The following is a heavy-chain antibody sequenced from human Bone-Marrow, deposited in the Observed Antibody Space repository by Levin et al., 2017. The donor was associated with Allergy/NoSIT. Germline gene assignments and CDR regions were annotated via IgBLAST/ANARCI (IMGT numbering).Heavy chain of an antibody. D-gene: IGHD4-23*01. J-gene: IGHJ4*02. CDR2: INWNGGST. CDR3: ARVIYGGNGYYFDY. V-gene: IGHV3-20*04. CDR1: GFTFDDYG. Sequence: GESLKISCAASGFTFDDYGMSWVRQAPGKGLEWVSGINWNGGSTGYADSVKGRFTISRDNAKNSLYLQMNSLRAEDTALYYCARVIYGGNGYYFDYWGQGTWSPSPQ.